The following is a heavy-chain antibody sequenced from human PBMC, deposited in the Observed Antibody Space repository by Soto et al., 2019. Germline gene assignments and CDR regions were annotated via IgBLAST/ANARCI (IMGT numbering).Heavy chain of an antibody. J-gene: IGHJ3*02. Sequence: SYTLSLPCTVSGRSISSSSYYLCFILQPPGEGLEWIGSIYYSGSTYYNPSLKSRVTISVDTSKNQFSLKLSSVTAADTAVYYCASPPFNDFWSGYFNDAFEIWGQGTMVTVSS. CDR1: GRSISSSSYY. D-gene: IGHD3-3*01. CDR3: ASPPFNDFWSGYFNDAFEI. CDR2: IYYSGST. V-gene: IGHV4-39*01.